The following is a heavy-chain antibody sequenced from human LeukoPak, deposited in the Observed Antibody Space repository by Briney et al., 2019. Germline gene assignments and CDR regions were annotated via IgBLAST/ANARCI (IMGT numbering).Heavy chain of an antibody. D-gene: IGHD1-26*01. CDR2: IYQSGST. CDR1: GGSISSGGYY. Sequence: SETLSLTCIVSGGSISSGGYYWSWIRQSPGKGLEWIGYIYQSGSTYYNPSLKSRVTISVDRSKNQFSLKLSSVTAADTAVYYCARGEALTVYFDYWRQGTLVTVSS. CDR3: ARGEALTVYFDY. V-gene: IGHV4-30-2*06. J-gene: IGHJ4*02.